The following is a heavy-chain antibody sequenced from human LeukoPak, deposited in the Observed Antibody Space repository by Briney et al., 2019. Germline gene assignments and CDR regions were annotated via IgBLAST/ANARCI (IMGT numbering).Heavy chain of an antibody. Sequence: SETLSLTCTVSGGSISSYYWSWIRQPPGKGLEWIGYIYYSGSTSYKPSLKSRVTISVDTSKNQFSLKLSSVTAADTAVYYCAGSRRGGGDYWGQGTLVTVSS. J-gene: IGHJ4*02. V-gene: IGHV4-59*08. CDR3: AGSRRGGGDY. CDR2: IYYSGST. CDR1: GGSISSYY. D-gene: IGHD3-16*01.